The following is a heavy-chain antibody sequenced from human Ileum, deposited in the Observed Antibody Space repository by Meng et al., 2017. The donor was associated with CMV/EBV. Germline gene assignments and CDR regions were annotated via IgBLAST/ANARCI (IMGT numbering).Heavy chain of an antibody. D-gene: IGHD3-3*01. Sequence: TYNIYAISWVRQAPGQGLEWLGGIIPILGTVHYEQRFQGRLTITADKSTATAFMELSRLTSEDTAVYYCTRHDEYYDFLSGWRAMDVWGQGTTVTVSS. CDR1: TYNIYA. CDR3: TRHDEYYDFLSGWRAMDV. V-gene: IGHV1-69*06. J-gene: IGHJ6*01. CDR2: IIPILGTV.